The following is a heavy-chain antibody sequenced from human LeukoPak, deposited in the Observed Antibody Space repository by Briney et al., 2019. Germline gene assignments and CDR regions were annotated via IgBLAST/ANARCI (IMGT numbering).Heavy chain of an antibody. J-gene: IGHJ4*02. CDR1: GFTFSNYA. CDR3: ARGQDIVVVAATLDH. V-gene: IGHV3-30-3*01. D-gene: IGHD2-21*02. Sequence: PGRSLRLSCAASGFTFSNYAVHWVRQAPGKGLEWVAIISYDGNFKYYADFVKGRFTISRDNSKNTLYLQMNSLRPEDTAVYYCARGQDIVVVAATLDHWGQGTLVTVSS. CDR2: ISYDGNFK.